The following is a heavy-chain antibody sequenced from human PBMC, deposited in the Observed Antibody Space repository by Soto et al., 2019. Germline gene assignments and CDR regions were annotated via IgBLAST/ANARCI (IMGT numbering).Heavy chain of an antibody. CDR2: IYGDNDK. V-gene: IGHV2-5*02. Sequence: QITLKESGPSPVKPTQTLTVTCTFSGFSLSNSGVGVAWIRQPPGKGLEWLALIYGDNDKRYSPSLKTRLTITNDISKSHVVLTMTNMHPVDTATYYCADCTPPDYCDYDPGTAHVFDSWGQGTLVTVSS. CDR1: GFSLSNSGVG. D-gene: IGHD4-17*01. J-gene: IGHJ4*02. CDR3: ADCTPPDYCDYDPGTAHVFDS.